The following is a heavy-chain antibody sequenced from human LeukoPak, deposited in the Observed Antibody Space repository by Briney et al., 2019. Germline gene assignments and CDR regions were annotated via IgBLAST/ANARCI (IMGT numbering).Heavy chain of an antibody. Sequence: SETLSLTCAVSGGSISSSNWWSWVRQPPGKGLEWIGEIYHSGSTNYNPSLKSRVTISVDTSKNQFSLKLSSVTAADTDVYYCARDRAKQSGYSYGTQYYFDYWGQGTLVTVSS. V-gene: IGHV4-4*02. CDR2: IYHSGST. J-gene: IGHJ4*02. CDR3: ARDRAKQSGYSYGTQYYFDY. D-gene: IGHD5-18*01. CDR1: GGSISSSNW.